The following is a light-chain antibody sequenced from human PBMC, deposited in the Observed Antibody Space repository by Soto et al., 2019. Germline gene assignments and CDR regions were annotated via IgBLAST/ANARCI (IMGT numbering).Light chain of an antibody. CDR3: GTWDSSLSAGV. Sequence: QSVLTQPPSLSAAPGQKVTISCSGSSSNIGNNYVSWYQQFPGTAPKLLIYEDNKRPSGIPDRFSGSKSGTSATLGITGLQTGDEADYYCGTWDSSLSAGVFGAGTKVTVL. J-gene: IGLJ2*01. CDR2: EDN. V-gene: IGLV1-51*01. CDR1: SSNIGNNY.